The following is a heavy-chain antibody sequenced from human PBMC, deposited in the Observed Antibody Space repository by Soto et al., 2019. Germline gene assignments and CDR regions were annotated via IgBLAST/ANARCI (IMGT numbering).Heavy chain of an antibody. J-gene: IGHJ4*02. V-gene: IGHV3-23*01. Sequence: QPAESLRLSCTASGFNLRDQALSWVRQAPGGGLEWVSGISGMEDRTNYADFVKGRFFISKDRAKNTLNLQMNGLRDDDTAVYYCAKTYTGGWGQGTQVTVSS. CDR3: AKTYTGG. CDR2: ISGMEDRT. D-gene: IGHD3-10*01. CDR1: GFNLRDQA.